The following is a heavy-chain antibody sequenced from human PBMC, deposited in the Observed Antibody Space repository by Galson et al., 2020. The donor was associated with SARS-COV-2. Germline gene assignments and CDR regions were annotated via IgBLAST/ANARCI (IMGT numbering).Heavy chain of an antibody. CDR2: ISYDGSNK. V-gene: IGHV3-30-3*01. CDR1: GFTFSSYA. CDR3: ARLVQGVPATNYFDY. D-gene: IGHD3-10*01. Sequence: GGSLRLSCAASGFTFSSYAMHWVRQAPGKGLEWVAVISYDGSNKYYADSVKGRFTISRDNSKNTLYLQMNSLRAEDTAVYYCARLVQGVPATNYFDYWGQGTLVTVSS. J-gene: IGHJ4*02.